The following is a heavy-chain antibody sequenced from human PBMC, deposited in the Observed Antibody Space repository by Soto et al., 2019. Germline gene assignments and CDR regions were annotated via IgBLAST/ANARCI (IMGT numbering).Heavy chain of an antibody. CDR2: MNPNSGNT. CDR3: VRSYYYDSSGYPFNYFDY. CDR1: GYTFTSYD. D-gene: IGHD3-22*01. J-gene: IGHJ4*02. Sequence: ASVKVSCKASGYTFTSYDINWVRQATGQGLEWMGWMNPNSGNTGYAQKFQGRVTMTRNTSISTAYMELSSLRSEDTAVYYCVRSYYYDSSGYPFNYFDYWGQGTLVTVSS. V-gene: IGHV1-8*01.